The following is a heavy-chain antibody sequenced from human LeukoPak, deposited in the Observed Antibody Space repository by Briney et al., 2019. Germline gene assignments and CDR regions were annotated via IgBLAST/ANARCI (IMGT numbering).Heavy chain of an antibody. CDR3: TKVSAATLDY. J-gene: IGHJ4*02. CDR1: GFTFSSYG. Sequence: GGTLRLSCAASGFTFSSYGMHWVRQAPGKGLEWVAVISYDGSNKYYADSVKGRFTISRDNSKNTLYLQMNSLRAEDTAVYYCTKVSAATLDYWGQGTLVTVSS. D-gene: IGHD2-15*01. CDR2: ISYDGSNK. V-gene: IGHV3-30*18.